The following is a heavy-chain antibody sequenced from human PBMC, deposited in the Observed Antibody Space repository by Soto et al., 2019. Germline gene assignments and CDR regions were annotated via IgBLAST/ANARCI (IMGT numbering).Heavy chain of an antibody. D-gene: IGHD2-15*01. J-gene: IGHJ5*01. CDR1: GYTFSSHG. CDR3: AREGSYGWYDC. V-gene: IGHV1-18*01. CDR2: ISGYNGNA. Sequence: QVQLVQSGAEVRKPGASVKVSCKDSGYTFSSHGIIWVRQAPGQGLEWMGWISGYNGNAKYAQRFQGRVTMTTDTSTSTVYMDLRSLGSDDSAVYYCAREGSYGWYDCWGQGTLVTVSS.